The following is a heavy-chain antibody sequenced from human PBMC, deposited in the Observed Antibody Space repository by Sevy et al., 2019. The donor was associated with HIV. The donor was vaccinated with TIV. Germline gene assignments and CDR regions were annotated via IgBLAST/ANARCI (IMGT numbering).Heavy chain of an antibody. CDR3: VRPPYSSYAFDI. J-gene: IGHJ3*02. V-gene: IGHV1-69*13. Sequence: ASVKVSCKASGGTFSSYAISWVRQAPGQGLEWMGGIIPIFGTANYAQKFQGRVTITADESTSTAYMELSSLRSEDTAVYYCVRPPYSSYAFDIWGQGTMVTVSS. CDR1: GGTFSSYA. CDR2: IIPIFGTA. D-gene: IGHD6-6*01.